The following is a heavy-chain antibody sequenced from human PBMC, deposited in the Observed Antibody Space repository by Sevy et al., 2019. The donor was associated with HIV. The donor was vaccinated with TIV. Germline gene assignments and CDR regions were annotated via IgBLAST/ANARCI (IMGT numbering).Heavy chain of an antibody. Sequence: GGSLRLSCAASGFTFSNYWMSWVRQAPGKGLEWVAKIKEDGSEKQCVDSVKGRFTISRDNAKNSLYLQMNSLRAEDTAVYYCAGGSRLTDVWGQGTTVTVSS. V-gene: IGHV3-7*01. CDR3: AGGSRLTDV. CDR1: GFTFSNYW. CDR2: IKEDGSEK. D-gene: IGHD3-16*01. J-gene: IGHJ6*02.